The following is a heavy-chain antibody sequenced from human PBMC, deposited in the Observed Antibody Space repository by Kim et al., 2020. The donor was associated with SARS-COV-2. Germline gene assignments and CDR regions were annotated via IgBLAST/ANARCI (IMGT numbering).Heavy chain of an antibody. D-gene: IGHD5-18*01. Sequence: SPSLRSRATISDDTSKNQFSRTLSSVTAADTAVYYCAGRGYNYGFGYFDPWGQGTLVTVSS. CDR3: AGRGYNYGFGYFDP. V-gene: IGHV4-39*01. J-gene: IGHJ5*02.